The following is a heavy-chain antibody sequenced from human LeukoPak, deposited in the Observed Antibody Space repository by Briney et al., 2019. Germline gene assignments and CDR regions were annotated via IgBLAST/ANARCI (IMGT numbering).Heavy chain of an antibody. Sequence: SGPTLVNPTQTLTLTCTFSGFSLSTSGVSVGWIRQPPGKALEWLALIYWDDNKRYSPSLKSRLTITKDTSKNQVVLTLTNMDPADTATYYCAHSFGGATRFDYWGQGTLVTVSS. V-gene: IGHV2-5*02. CDR3: AHSFGGATRFDY. CDR1: GFSLSTSGVS. D-gene: IGHD3-16*01. J-gene: IGHJ4*02. CDR2: IYWDDNK.